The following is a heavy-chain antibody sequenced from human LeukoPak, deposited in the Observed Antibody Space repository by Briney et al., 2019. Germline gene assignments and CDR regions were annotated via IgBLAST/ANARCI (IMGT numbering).Heavy chain of an antibody. J-gene: IGHJ4*02. V-gene: IGHV3-30*04. Sequence: GGSLRLSCAASGFTFRSYSMHWVRQAPGKGLEWEAAISYDGSNKNYADSVKGRFTISRDNSKNTLYLQMNSLRAEDTAFYYCARSARRRGATYNFDYWGQGTLVTVSS. D-gene: IGHD1-26*01. CDR3: ARSARRRGATYNFDY. CDR1: GFTFRSYS. CDR2: ISYDGSNK.